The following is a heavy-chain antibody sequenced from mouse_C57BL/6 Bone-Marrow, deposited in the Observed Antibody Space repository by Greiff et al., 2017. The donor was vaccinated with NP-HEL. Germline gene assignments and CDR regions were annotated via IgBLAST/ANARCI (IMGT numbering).Heavy chain of an antibody. D-gene: IGHD1-1*01. CDR3: ARSGLLRWYFDG. Sequence: VQLQQSGPELVKPGASVKISCKASGYTFTDYYMNWVKQSHGKSLEWIGDINPNNGGTSYNQKFKGKATLTVDKSSSTAYMELRSLTSEDSAVYYCARSGLLRWYFDGWGTGTTVTVSS. J-gene: IGHJ1*03. V-gene: IGHV1-26*01. CDR2: INPNNGGT. CDR1: GYTFTDYY.